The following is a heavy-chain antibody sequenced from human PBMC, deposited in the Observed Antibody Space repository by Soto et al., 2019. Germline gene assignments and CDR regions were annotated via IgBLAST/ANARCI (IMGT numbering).Heavy chain of an antibody. V-gene: IGHV1-69*13. J-gene: IGHJ1*01. Sequence: SVKVSCKASGGTFSSYAISWVRQAPGQGLEWMGGIIPIFGTANYAQKFQGRVAITADESTSTAYMELSSLRSEDTAVYYCARAEFKNYYDSSGYYYGAFQHWGQGTLVTVSS. CDR1: GGTFSSYA. CDR3: ARAEFKNYYDSSGYYYGAFQH. CDR2: IIPIFGTA. D-gene: IGHD3-22*01.